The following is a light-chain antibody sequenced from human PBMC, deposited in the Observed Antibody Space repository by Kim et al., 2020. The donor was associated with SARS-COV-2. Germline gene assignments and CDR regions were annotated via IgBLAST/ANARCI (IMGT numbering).Light chain of an antibody. CDR1: NLGDKY. V-gene: IGLV3-1*01. CDR2: QDS. Sequence: SYELTQPPSVSVSPGQTASITCSGDNLGDKYACWYQQKPGQSPVLVIYQDSKRPSGIPERFSGSNSGNTATLTISGTQAMDEADYYCQAWDSSTAWVFGGGTQLTVL. J-gene: IGLJ3*02. CDR3: QAWDSSTAWV.